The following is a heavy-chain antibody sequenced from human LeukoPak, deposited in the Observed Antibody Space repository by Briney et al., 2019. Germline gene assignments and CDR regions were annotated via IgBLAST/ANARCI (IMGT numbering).Heavy chain of an antibody. Sequence: GGSLRLSCAASGFTFSTYTMNWVRQASGKGLEWVSSISSSSSYIYYADSVKGRFTISRDNAKNSLYLQMSSLRAEDTAVYYCARVFLPDDYGDYSDNCFGPWGQGTLVTVSS. V-gene: IGHV3-21*01. CDR3: ARVFLPDDYGDYSDNCFGP. CDR2: ISSSSSYI. J-gene: IGHJ5*02. D-gene: IGHD4-17*01. CDR1: GFTFSTYT.